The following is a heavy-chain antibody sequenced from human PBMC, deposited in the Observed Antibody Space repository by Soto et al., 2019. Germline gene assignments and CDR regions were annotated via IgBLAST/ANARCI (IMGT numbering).Heavy chain of an antibody. J-gene: IGHJ4*02. CDR2: IYYSGSA. Sequence: QVQLQESGPGVVKPSETLSLTCIVSGGSISSYYWSWIWQPPGKRLEWIGFIYYSGSANYNPSLKSRVTISVDTSRNLFSLKLTSVTAADTAVYFCARASSSTDSGFDSWGQGTLVTVSS. D-gene: IGHD6-25*01. V-gene: IGHV4-59*01. CDR1: GGSISSYY. CDR3: ARASSSTDSGFDS.